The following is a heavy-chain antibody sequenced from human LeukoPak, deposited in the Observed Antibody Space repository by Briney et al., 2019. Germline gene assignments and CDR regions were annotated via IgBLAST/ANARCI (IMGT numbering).Heavy chain of an antibody. CDR2: IYYSGST. V-gene: IGHV4-30-4*08. J-gene: IGHJ6*03. CDR1: GGSSSSGDYY. Sequence: SETLSLTCTVSGGSSSSGDYYWSWIRQPPGKGLEWIGYIYYSGSTYYNPSLKSQVTISLDTSKNQFSLKLSSVTAADTAVYYCARGYCSSTSCYRLNYYYYMDVWGKGTTVTVSS. CDR3: ARGYCSSTSCYRLNYYYYMDV. D-gene: IGHD2-2*02.